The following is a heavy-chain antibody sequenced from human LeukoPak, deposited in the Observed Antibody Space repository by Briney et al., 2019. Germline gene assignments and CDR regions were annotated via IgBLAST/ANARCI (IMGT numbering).Heavy chain of an antibody. Sequence: GGSLRLSCAASGFTFSSYEMNWVRQAPGKGLEWVSYISSSGSTIYYADSVRGRFTISRDNAKNSLYLQMNSLRAEDTAVYYCASRPSGSYRQHWGQGTLVTVSS. V-gene: IGHV3-48*03. CDR3: ASRPSGSYRQH. D-gene: IGHD1-26*01. CDR1: GFTFSSYE. J-gene: IGHJ1*01. CDR2: ISSSGSTI.